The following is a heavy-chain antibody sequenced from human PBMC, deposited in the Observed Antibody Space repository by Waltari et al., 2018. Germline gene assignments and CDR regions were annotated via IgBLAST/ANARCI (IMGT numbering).Heavy chain of an antibody. V-gene: IGHV1-3*01. CDR3: ARGHILTGYYHYYYYGMDV. Sequence: QVQLVQSGAEVKKPGASVKVSCKASGYTFTSYAMHWVRQAPGQRLEWMGWINAGNGNTKYSQKFQGRVTITRDTSASTAYMELSSLRSEDTAVYYCARGHILTGYYHYYYYGMDVWGQGTTVTVSS. J-gene: IGHJ6*02. D-gene: IGHD3-9*01. CDR1: GYTFTSYA. CDR2: INAGNGNT.